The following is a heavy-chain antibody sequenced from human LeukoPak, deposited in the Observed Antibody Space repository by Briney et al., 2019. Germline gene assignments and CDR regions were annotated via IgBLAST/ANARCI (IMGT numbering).Heavy chain of an antibody. Sequence: TGGSLRLSCAGSGFTFSSYSMNWVRQAPGKGLEWVSFISTSSRTIYYADSVKGRFTISRDNAKNTLYLQMNSLRAEDTAVYYCAKSIAAVYYYYGMDVWGQGTTVTVSS. CDR1: GFTFSSYS. D-gene: IGHD6-13*01. V-gene: IGHV3-48*01. CDR2: ISTSSRTI. CDR3: AKSIAAVYYYYGMDV. J-gene: IGHJ6*02.